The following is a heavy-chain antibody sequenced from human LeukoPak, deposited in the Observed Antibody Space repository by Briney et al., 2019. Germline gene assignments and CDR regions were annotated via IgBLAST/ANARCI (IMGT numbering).Heavy chain of an antibody. CDR1: GYTFTSYG. D-gene: IGHD6-6*01. CDR3: ARGPLSGIAARPADY. CDR2: ISAYNGNT. Sequence: ASVKVSCKASGYTFTSYGINWVRQAPGQGLEWMGWISAYNGNTNYAQKLQGRVTMTTDTSTSTAYMELRSLRSDDTAVYYCARGPLSGIAARPADYWGQGTLVTVSS. J-gene: IGHJ4*02. V-gene: IGHV1-18*01.